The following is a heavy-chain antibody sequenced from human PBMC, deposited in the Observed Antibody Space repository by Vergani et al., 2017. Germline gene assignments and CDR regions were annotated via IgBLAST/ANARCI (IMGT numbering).Heavy chain of an antibody. D-gene: IGHD3-10*01. CDR2: IYHSGST. J-gene: IGHJ4*02. Sequence: QVQLQESGPGLVKPSETLSLTCTVSGYSISSGYYWGWIRQPPGKGLEWIGNIYHSGSTYYNPSLKSRVTISVDTSKNQFSLKLSSVTAADTAVYYCARGRVGRETGPAIDYWGQGTLVTVSS. CDR1: GYSISSGYY. CDR3: ARGRVGRETGPAIDY. V-gene: IGHV4-38-2*02.